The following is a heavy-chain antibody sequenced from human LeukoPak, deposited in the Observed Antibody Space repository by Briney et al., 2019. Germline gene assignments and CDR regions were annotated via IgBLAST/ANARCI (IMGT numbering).Heavy chain of an antibody. Sequence: GGSLRLSCAASGFTFSSYEMNWVRQAPGKGLEWVSYISSSGSTIYYADSVKGRFTISRDNSKNTLYLQMNSLRAEDTAVYYCAKDGITMIVVVTTGPWYFDLWGRGTLVTVSS. CDR2: ISSSGSTI. J-gene: IGHJ2*01. D-gene: IGHD3-22*01. V-gene: IGHV3-48*03. CDR3: AKDGITMIVVVTTGPWYFDL. CDR1: GFTFSSYE.